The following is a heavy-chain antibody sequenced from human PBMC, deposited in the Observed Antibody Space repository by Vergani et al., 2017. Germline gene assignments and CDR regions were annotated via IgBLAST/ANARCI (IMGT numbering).Heavy chain of an antibody. Sequence: QLQLQESGPGLVKPSETLSLTCTVSGGSISSSSYYWGWIRQPPGKGLEWIGSIYYSGSTYYNPSLKSRVTISVDTSKNQFSLKLSSVTAADTAVYYCARTLSVDDFWSGYYDIWGQGTMVTVSS. CDR1: GGSISSSSYY. V-gene: IGHV4-39*07. CDR2: IYYSGST. CDR3: ARTLSVDDFWSGYYDI. J-gene: IGHJ3*02. D-gene: IGHD3-3*01.